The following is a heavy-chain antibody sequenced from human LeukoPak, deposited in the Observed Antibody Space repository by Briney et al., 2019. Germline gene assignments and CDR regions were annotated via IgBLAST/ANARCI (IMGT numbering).Heavy chain of an antibody. CDR3: ARPYSSSYGFDY. CDR2: ISYDGSNK. D-gene: IGHD6-6*01. V-gene: IGHV3-30-3*01. J-gene: IGHJ4*02. Sequence: GGSLRLSCAASGSTFSSYAMHWVRQAPGKGLEWVAVISYDGSNKYYADSVKGRFTISRDNSKNTLYLQMNSLRAEDTAVYYCARPYSSSYGFDYWGQGTLVTVSS. CDR1: GSTFSSYA.